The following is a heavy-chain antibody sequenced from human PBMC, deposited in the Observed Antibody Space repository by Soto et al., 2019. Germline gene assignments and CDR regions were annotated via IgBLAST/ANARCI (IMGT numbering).Heavy chain of an antibody. CDR2: ISKSDYT. J-gene: IGHJ4*02. V-gene: IGHV3-21*01. CDR3: AREDSIIIPAVSDF. D-gene: IGHD2-2*01. Sequence: GGSLRLSCTVSGFAFNNYGINWVRQAPGKGLEWVSSISKSDYTYYSDSVTGRFTISRDNAKNSVSLQMNTLRVEDTAVYYCAREDSIIIPAVSDFWGQGTLVTVPQ. CDR1: GFAFNNYG.